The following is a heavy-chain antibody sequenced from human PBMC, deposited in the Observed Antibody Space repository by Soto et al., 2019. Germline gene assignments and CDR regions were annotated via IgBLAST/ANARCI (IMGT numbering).Heavy chain of an antibody. CDR3: ASGYSSSWSQIGAFDI. D-gene: IGHD6-13*01. CDR1: GGTFSGYA. V-gene: IGHV1-69*13. CDR2: IIPIFGTA. J-gene: IGHJ3*02. Sequence: ASVKVSCKASGGTFSGYAISWVRQAPGQGLEWMGGIIPIFGTANYAQKFQGRVTITADESTSTAYMELSSLRSEDTAVYYCASGYSSSWSQIGAFDIWGQGTMVTVSS.